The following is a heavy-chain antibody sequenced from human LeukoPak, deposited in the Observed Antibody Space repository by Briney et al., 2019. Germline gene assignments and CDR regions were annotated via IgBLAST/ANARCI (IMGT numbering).Heavy chain of an antibody. D-gene: IGHD6-19*01. J-gene: IGHJ4*02. CDR3: ARASIAVAGDIDY. CDR2: IYPGDSDT. Sequence: GESLKISFKGSGYSFTSYWIGWVRQMPGKGLEWMGIIYPGDSDTRYSPSFQGQVTISADKSISTAYLQWSSLKASDTAMYYCARASIAVAGDIDYWGQGTLVTVSS. V-gene: IGHV5-51*01. CDR1: GYSFTSYW.